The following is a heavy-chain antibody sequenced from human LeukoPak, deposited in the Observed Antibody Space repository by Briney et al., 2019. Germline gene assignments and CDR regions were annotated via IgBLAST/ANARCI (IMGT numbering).Heavy chain of an antibody. CDR3: ARDFSGYSSSWYGEHFDY. J-gene: IGHJ4*02. V-gene: IGHV4-4*07. CDR2: IYTSGST. Sequence: SETLSLTCTVSGGSISSYYWSWIRQPAGKGLEWIGRIYTSGSTNYNPSLKSRVTMSVDTSKNQFSLKLGSVTAADTAVYYCARDFSGYSSSWYGEHFDYWGQGTLVTVSS. D-gene: IGHD6-13*01. CDR1: GGSISSYY.